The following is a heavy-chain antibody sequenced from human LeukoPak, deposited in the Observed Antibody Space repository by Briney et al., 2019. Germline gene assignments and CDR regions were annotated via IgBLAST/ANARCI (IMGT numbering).Heavy chain of an antibody. CDR3: ASLRLGELSLVDP. V-gene: IGHV4-59*08. CDR2: IYYSGST. Sequence: PSETLSLTCTVSGGSISSYYWSWIRQPPGKGLEWFGYIYYSGSTNYNPSLKSRVTISVDTSKKQFSLRLSSVTAADTAVYYCASLRLGELSLVDPWGQGTLVTVSS. D-gene: IGHD3-16*02. J-gene: IGHJ5*02. CDR1: GGSISSYY.